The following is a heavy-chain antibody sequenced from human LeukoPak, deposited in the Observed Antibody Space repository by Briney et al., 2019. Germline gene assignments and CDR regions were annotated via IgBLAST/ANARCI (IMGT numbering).Heavy chain of an antibody. V-gene: IGHV4-39*01. CDR2: IYYSGRT. J-gene: IGHJ6*03. CDR3: ARAYSGSYYVGYYYYYMDV. CDR1: GDSVSRSDSY. D-gene: IGHD1-26*01. Sequence: PSETLSLTCSVSGDSVSRSDSYWDWIRQPPGKGLEWIGTIYYSGRTYYSPSLKSRVTMSVDPSNNQFSLTLRPVTAADTAVYYCARAYSGSYYVGYYYYYMDVWGKGTTVTVSS.